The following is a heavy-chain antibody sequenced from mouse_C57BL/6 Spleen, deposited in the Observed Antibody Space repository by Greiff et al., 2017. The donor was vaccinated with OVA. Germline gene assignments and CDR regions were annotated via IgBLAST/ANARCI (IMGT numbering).Heavy chain of an antibody. CDR2: INPSTGGT. Sequence: EVQLQQSGPELVKPGASVKISCKASGYSFTGYYMNWVKQSPEQSLEWIGEINPSTGGTTYNQKFKAKATLTVDQSSSTAYMQLKSLTSEDSAVYDCARGQLRLPWFAYWGQGTLVTVSA. V-gene: IGHV1-42*01. CDR1: GYSFTGYY. CDR3: ARGQLRLPWFAY. J-gene: IGHJ3*01. D-gene: IGHD3-2*02.